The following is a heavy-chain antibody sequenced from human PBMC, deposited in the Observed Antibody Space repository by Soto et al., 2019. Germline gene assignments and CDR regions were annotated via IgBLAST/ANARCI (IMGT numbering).Heavy chain of an antibody. J-gene: IGHJ4*02. D-gene: IGHD3-10*01. CDR3: TRGGPYGSGIPRTKPKVRFDV. CDR2: IGNTGSA. CDR1: GGSINTSY. Sequence: QVQLRESGPGLVKPSETLSLSCTVSGGSINTSYWTWIRQPPGKGLEWIGYIGNTGSANYNPSLKSRVPMSLHTSKNQSCLRLPAVTVADTAVYYCTRGGPYGSGIPRTKPKVRFDVWGQGTLFTVSS. V-gene: IGHV4-59*01.